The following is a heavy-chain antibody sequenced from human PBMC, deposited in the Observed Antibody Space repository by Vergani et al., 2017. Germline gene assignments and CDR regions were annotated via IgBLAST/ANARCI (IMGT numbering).Heavy chain of an antibody. D-gene: IGHD6-6*01. J-gene: IGHJ6*03. CDR1: GFSLSTSGVG. CDR3: AHXGIAARHDHYYYYDYMDV. Sequence: QITLKESGPTLVKPTQPLTLTCTFSGFSLSTSGVGVGWIRHPPGKALEWLALIYWNDDKRYSPSLKSRLTITKDTSKNQVVLTMTNMDPVDTATYYCAHXGIAARHDHYYYYDYMDVWGKGTTVTVSS. CDR2: IYWNDDK. V-gene: IGHV2-5*01.